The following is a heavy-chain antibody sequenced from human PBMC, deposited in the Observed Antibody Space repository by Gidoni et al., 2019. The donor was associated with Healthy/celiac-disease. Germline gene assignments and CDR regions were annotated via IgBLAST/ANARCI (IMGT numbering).Heavy chain of an antibody. J-gene: IGHJ5*02. CDR3: AIPSRGDYDILTGYRRLPFDP. D-gene: IGHD3-9*01. CDR2: IIPIFGTA. V-gene: IGHV1-69*01. Sequence: QVQLVQSGAEVKKPGSSVKVSCKASGGTFSSYAISWVRQAPGQGLEWMGGIIPIFGTANYAQKFQGRVTITADESTSTAYMELSSLRSEDTAVYYCAIPSRGDYDILTGYRRLPFDPWGQGTLVTVSS. CDR1: GGTFSSYA.